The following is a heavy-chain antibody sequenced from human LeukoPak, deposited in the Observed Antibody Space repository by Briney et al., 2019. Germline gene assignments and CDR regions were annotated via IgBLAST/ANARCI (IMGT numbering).Heavy chain of an antibody. V-gene: IGHV3-74*01. CDR3: VEPYADY. CDR2: IKTDGSTT. D-gene: IGHD1-1*01. CDR1: GFTFSSYW. Sequence: GGSLRLSCAASGFTFSSYWMHWVRQAPGKGLVWVSRIKTDGSTTSYADSVKGRFTISRDNAKNSLYLQMNSLTAEDTAVYYCVEPYADYWGQGTLVTVSS. J-gene: IGHJ4*02.